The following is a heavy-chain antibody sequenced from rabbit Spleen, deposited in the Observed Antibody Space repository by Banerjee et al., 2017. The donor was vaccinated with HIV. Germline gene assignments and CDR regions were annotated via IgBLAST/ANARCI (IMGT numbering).Heavy chain of an antibody. CDR1: GFDFSTYS. CDR2: IVPIFGVT. J-gene: IGHJ4*01. Sequence: QLVESGGGLVQPGGSLKLSCKASGFDFSTYSMSWVRQAPGKGLEWIGYIVPIFGVTYFADWANGRFTISSQNAQNTLYLQLNSLTVADTATYFCVRGASSSGYYSLWGPGTLVTVS. V-gene: IGHV1S7*01. D-gene: IGHD1-1*01. CDR3: VRGASSSGYYSL.